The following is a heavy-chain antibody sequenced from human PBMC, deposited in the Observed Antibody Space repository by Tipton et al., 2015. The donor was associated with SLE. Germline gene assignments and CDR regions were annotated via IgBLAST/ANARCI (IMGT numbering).Heavy chain of an antibody. D-gene: IGHD1-20*01. Sequence: TLSLTCTVSGASISRGGYSWTWIRQPPGKGLEWIGYIYYSGTTDYNPSLTSRVSISIDTSRNQFSLQLTSVTAADTAVYYCARGVNWNHPLDYWGQGTRVCVPS. V-gene: IGHV4-30-2*01. CDR2: IYYSGTT. J-gene: IGHJ4*02. CDR1: GASISRGGYS. CDR3: ARGVNWNHPLDY.